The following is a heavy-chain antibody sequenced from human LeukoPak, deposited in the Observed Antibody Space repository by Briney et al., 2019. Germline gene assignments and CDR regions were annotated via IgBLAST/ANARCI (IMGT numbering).Heavy chain of an antibody. J-gene: IGHJ6*03. CDR1: RFTFSSYS. CDR2: IGYSGRDI. D-gene: IGHD2-15*01. V-gene: IGHV3-21*05. Sequence: GGSLRLSCAASRFTFSSYSMNWVRQAPGKGLEWVSYIGYSGRDIYYADSVKGRFTISKDNAKNALYLQMNSLTGEDTVVYYCARRDGYYMDLWGKGTTVTVSS. CDR3: ARRDGYYMDL.